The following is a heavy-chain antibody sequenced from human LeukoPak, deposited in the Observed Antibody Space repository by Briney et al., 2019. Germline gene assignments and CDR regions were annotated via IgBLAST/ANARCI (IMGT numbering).Heavy chain of an antibody. Sequence: GRSLRLSCAASGFTFNSYGMHWVRQAPGKGLEWVAVISYDGSNKYYADSVKGRFTISRDNSKNTLYLQMNSLRAEDTAVYYCAKLGMATTAFDYWGQGTLVTVSS. CDR1: GFTFNSYG. V-gene: IGHV3-30*18. CDR2: ISYDGSNK. J-gene: IGHJ4*02. D-gene: IGHD5-12*01. CDR3: AKLGMATTAFDY.